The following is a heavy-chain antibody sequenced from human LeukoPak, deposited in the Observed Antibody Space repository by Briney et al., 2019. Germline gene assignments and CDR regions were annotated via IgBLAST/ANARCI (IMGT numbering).Heavy chain of an antibody. J-gene: IGHJ6*03. CDR2: ISSGGSTI. Sequence: NPGGSERLSCVASGFTFSDSYMAWVRQAPGKGLEWVSYISSGGSTIYYADSVKGRFTISRDNAKNSLYLQLNSLRADDTAVYYCARIGSYGSGYYHYYYMDVWGKGTTVTVSS. V-gene: IGHV3-11*04. D-gene: IGHD3-10*01. CDR1: GFTFSDSY. CDR3: ARIGSYGSGYYHYYYMDV.